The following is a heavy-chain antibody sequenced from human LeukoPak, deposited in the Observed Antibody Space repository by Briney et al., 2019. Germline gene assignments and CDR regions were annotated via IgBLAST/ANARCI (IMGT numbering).Heavy chain of an antibody. D-gene: IGHD5-24*01. Sequence: GGSLRLSCAASGFTFSSYATSWVRQAPGKGLEWVSAISGSGGSTYYADSVKGRFTISRDNSKNTLYLQMNSLRAEDTAVYYCAKVISGLATMLPFDYWGQGTLVTVSS. V-gene: IGHV3-23*01. J-gene: IGHJ4*02. CDR1: GFTFSSYA. CDR2: ISGSGGST. CDR3: AKVISGLATMLPFDY.